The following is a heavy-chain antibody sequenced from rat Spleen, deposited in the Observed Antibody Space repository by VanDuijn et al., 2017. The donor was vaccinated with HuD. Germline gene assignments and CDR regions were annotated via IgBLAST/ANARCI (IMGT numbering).Heavy chain of an antibody. CDR2: ITNTGGRT. V-gene: IGHV5-31*01. D-gene: IGHD1-1*01. CDR3: ARLGGYYSGDYVMDA. J-gene: IGHJ4*01. CDR1: GFTFNNYW. Sequence: EVQLVESGGGLVQPGRSLKLSCVASGFTFNNYWMTWIRQVPGQGLECVASITNTGGRTYYPDSVKGRFTISRDNAKNTLYLQMNSLRSEDTATYYCARLGGYYSGDYVMDAWGQGASVTVSS.